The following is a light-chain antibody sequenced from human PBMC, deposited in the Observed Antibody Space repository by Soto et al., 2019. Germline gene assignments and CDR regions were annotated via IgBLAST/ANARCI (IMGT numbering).Light chain of an antibody. J-gene: IGLJ2*01. Sequence: QSVLSQPPSASGTPGQRVTISCSGSSSNIGSNTVNWYQQLPGTAPKLLIYNNNQRPSGVPDRFSGSKSGTSASLAVSGLQYEDEADYYCAAWDDSLNGHVVFGGGTKLTVL. CDR3: AAWDDSLNGHVV. CDR2: NNN. V-gene: IGLV1-44*01. CDR1: SSNIGSNT.